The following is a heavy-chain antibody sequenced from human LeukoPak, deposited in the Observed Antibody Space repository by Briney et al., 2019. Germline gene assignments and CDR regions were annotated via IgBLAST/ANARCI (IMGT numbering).Heavy chain of an antibody. Sequence: PGGSLRLSCAASGFTFSDYYMSWIRRAPGKGLEWVSYISSRDSIIWYADSVKGRFTISRDNAKNSLYPQMNSLRAEDTAVYYCARALYSSTCDAFDIWGQGTMVTVSS. CDR3: ARALYSSTCDAFDI. CDR2: ISSRDSII. V-gene: IGHV3-11*04. J-gene: IGHJ3*02. D-gene: IGHD6-13*01. CDR1: GFTFSDYY.